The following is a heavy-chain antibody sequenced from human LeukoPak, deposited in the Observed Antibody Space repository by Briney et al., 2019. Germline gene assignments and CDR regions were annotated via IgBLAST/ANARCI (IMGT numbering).Heavy chain of an antibody. CDR3: ARVMLDYYYYMDV. V-gene: IGHV4-59*01. D-gene: IGHD3-10*02. Sequence: SETLSLTCTVSGGSISSYYWSWIRQPPGKGLEWIGYIYYSGSTNYNPSLKIRVTISVDTSKNQFSLKLSSVTAADTAVYYCARVMLDYYYYMDVWGKGTTVTVSS. CDR2: IYYSGST. CDR1: GGSISSYY. J-gene: IGHJ6*03.